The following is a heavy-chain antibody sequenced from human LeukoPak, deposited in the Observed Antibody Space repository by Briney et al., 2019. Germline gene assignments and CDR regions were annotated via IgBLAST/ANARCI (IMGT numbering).Heavy chain of an antibody. V-gene: IGHV3-48*03. CDR1: GFILNDYE. CDR2: MSNSGHRI. CDR3: VRGPYCRGGSSYPAHFALLDY. J-gene: IGHJ4*02. D-gene: IGHD2-15*01. Sequence: GGSLRLSCVASGFILNDYEMSWVRQAPGKGPEWIAYMSNSGHRIYYADSVKGRITISRDNAKNSLFLQMNNLRDEDSAVYSCVRGPYCRGGSSYPAHFALLDYWGQETRVTVPS.